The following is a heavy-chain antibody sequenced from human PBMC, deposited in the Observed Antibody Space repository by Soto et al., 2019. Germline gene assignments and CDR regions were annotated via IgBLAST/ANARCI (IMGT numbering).Heavy chain of an antibody. CDR3: ARDTFGGAYDFLH. D-gene: IGHD3-3*01. CDR2: ISSGGSS. J-gene: IGHJ4*02. V-gene: IGHV3-NL1*01. CDR1: GFTFSSYG. Sequence: ESGGGVVQPGRSLRLSCAASGFTFSSYGMHWVRQAPGKGLQWVAVISSGGSSYYADSVKGRFTISRDNSKNTLYLEMNSLRAEDTAVYYCARDTFGGAYDFLHGGQGTLVTVSS.